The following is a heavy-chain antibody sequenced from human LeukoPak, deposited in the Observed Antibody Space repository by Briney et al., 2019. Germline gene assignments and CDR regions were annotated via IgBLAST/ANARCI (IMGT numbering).Heavy chain of an antibody. CDR1: GLSFSSDW. CDR3: ARPLMGGGNSPFDS. J-gene: IGHJ4*02. CDR2: IRRDGSQK. D-gene: IGHD4-23*01. V-gene: IGHV3-7*05. Sequence: GGSLRLSCAASGLSFSSDWMSWVRQAPGKGLEWVANIRRDGSQKYYVDSVKGRFTISRDNADNSLYLHMNSLRAEDTAVYYCARPLMGGGNSPFDSWGQGTLVTVSS.